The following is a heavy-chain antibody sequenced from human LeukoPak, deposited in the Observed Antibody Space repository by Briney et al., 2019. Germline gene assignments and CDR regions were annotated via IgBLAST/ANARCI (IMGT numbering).Heavy chain of an antibody. CDR2: IYYSGST. V-gene: IGHV4-39*01. CDR3: ARSVSWGLLVRDDAFDI. CDR1: GGSIRSSNYY. D-gene: IGHD2-21*01. Sequence: PSETLSLTCTVSGGSIRSSNYYWGWIRQPPGRGLEWLGIIYYSGSTYYNPSLKSRVTISVDTSKNQISLKLNSVTAADTAVYYCARSVSWGLLVRDDAFDIWGQGTMVTVSS. J-gene: IGHJ3*02.